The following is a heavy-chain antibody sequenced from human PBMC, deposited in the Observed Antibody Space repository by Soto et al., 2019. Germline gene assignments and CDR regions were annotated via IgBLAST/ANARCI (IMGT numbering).Heavy chain of an antibody. Sequence: SETLSLTCTVSGGSISSGGYYWSWIRQHPGKGLEWIGYIYYSGSTYYNPSLKSRVTISADTSKNQFSLKLSSVTAADTAVYYCARGYYDFWSGSLSYFDYWGQGTLVTVSS. D-gene: IGHD3-3*01. CDR3: ARGYYDFWSGSLSYFDY. J-gene: IGHJ4*02. CDR1: GGSISSGGYY. V-gene: IGHV4-31*03. CDR2: IYYSGST.